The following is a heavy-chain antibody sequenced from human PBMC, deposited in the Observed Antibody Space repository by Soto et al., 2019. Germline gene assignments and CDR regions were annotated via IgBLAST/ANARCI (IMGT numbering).Heavy chain of an antibody. J-gene: IGHJ4*02. V-gene: IGHV6-1*01. Sequence: KQSQTLSLTCAISEDSVSSNSAAWNWIRQSPSRGLEWLGRIYYRSKWYNDYAVSVKSRITINPDTSKNQFSLQLNSLTPEDTAVYYCARDPYNWNYGQLFDYWGQGTLVTVSS. CDR1: EDSVSSNSAA. D-gene: IGHD1-7*01. CDR2: IYYRSKWYN. CDR3: ARDPYNWNYGQLFDY.